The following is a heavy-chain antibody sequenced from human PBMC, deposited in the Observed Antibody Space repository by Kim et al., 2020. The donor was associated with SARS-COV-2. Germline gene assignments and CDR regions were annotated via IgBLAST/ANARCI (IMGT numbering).Heavy chain of an antibody. CDR2: IYYSGST. CDR1: GGSVSSGSYY. D-gene: IGHD6-6*01. J-gene: IGHJ4*02. Sequence: SETLSLTCTVSGGSVSSGSYYWSWIRQPPGKGLEWIGYIYYSGSTSYNPSLKSRVTISVDTSKNQFSLKLSSVTAADTAVYYCARVEYSSSSFDYWGQGTLVTVSS. CDR3: ARVEYSSSSFDY. V-gene: IGHV4-61*01.